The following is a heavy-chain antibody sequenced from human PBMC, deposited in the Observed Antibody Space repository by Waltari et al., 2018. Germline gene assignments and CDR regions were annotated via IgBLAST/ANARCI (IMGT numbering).Heavy chain of an antibody. CDR2: ISNSGSTT. V-gene: IGHV3-48*03. CDR3: ARPSTEYYYYYYYMDV. J-gene: IGHJ6*03. CDR1: GFTFRKYE. Sequence: VQVVESGGGLVQPGGSLRLSWVASGFTFRKYEMNWVRQAPGKGLEWVSYISNSGSTTYYADSVKGRFTISRDNAKNSMYLEMDSLRAEDTAVYYCARPSTEYYYYYYYMDVWGKGTTVTVS.